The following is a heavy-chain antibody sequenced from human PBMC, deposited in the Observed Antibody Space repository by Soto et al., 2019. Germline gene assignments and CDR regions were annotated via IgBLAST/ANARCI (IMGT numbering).Heavy chain of an antibody. Sequence: PGGSLRLACAACEFTFRNYAMHFVRQPPGKGLQWLAVISYDGNNKYYADSVEGRFTISRDNSKNTVYLQMNSLRLEDTAVYYCARGPSYSDSYFGYWGQGTLVTVSS. CDR1: EFTFRNYA. J-gene: IGHJ4*02. D-gene: IGHD4-17*01. V-gene: IGHV3-30*03. CDR3: ARGPSYSDSYFGY. CDR2: ISYDGNNK.